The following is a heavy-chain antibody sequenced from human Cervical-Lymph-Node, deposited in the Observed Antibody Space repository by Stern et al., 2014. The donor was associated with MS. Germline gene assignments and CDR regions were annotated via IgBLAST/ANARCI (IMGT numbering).Heavy chain of an antibody. V-gene: IGHV1-69*01. J-gene: IGHJ4*02. Sequence: VQLVESGAEVKKSGSSVKVSCKASGGTLRSYVITWARQASGQGPEWLGEISPIFGTATYAQQVQGRVTITADEYTSTVYMELSSLRSEDTAVYYCARNVGDTTLGHWGQGSQVIVSS. CDR1: GGTLRSYV. CDR2: ISPIFGTA. CDR3: ARNVGDTTLGH. D-gene: IGHD3-16*01.